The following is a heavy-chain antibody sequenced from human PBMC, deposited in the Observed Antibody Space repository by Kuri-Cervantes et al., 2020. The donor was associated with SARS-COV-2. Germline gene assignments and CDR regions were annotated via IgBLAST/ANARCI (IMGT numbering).Heavy chain of an antibody. CDR2: IYPGDSDT. D-gene: IGHD6-6*01. J-gene: IGHJ3*02. V-gene: IGHV5-51*01. CDR1: GYSFTSYW. Sequence: GESLKISCKGSGYSFTSYWIGWVRQMPGKGLEWRGIIYPGDSDTRYSPSFQGQVTISADKSISTAYLQWSSLKASDTAMYYCATQLGGVEYSSSGSGAFEIWGQGTMVTVSS. CDR3: ATQLGGVEYSSSGSGAFEI.